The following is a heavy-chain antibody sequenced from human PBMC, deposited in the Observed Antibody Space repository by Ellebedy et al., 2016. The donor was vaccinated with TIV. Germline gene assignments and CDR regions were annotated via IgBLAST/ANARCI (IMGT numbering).Heavy chain of an antibody. V-gene: IGHV4-39*01. CDR2: VYNSGST. D-gene: IGHD3-16*01. J-gene: IGHJ2*01. Sequence: SETLSLTCTVYGDSISRSSSYWGWIRQPPGKGLEWIGSVYNSGSTDYNPSLKSRVTISADTSKNQFSLRLSSVTAADTAVYYCARNLVIFTFEKWYFDLWGRGTLVTVSS. CDR3: ARNLVIFTFEKWYFDL. CDR1: GDSISRSSSY.